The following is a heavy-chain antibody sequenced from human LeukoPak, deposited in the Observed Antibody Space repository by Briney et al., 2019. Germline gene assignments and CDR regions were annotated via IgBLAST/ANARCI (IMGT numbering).Heavy chain of an antibody. CDR3: ARGGGIEGGRDEILWFGERYNWFDP. V-gene: IGHV1-46*01. J-gene: IGHJ5*02. D-gene: IGHD3-10*01. CDR2: INPSGGST. CDR1: GYTFTSYY. Sequence: ASVKVSFKASGYTFTSYYMHWVRQAPGQGLEWMGIINPSGGSTSYAQKFQGRVTMTRDTSTTTVYMELSSLRSEDTAVYYCARGGGIEGGRDEILWFGERYNWFDPWGQGTLVTVSS.